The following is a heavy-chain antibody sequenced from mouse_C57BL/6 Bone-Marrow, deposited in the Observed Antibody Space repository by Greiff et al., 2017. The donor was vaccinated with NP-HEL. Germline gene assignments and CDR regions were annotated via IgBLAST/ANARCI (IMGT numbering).Heavy chain of an antibody. Sequence: QVQLQQSGSELRSPGSSVKLSCKDSDSEVFPIAYMCWVRQKPGHGFEWIGGILQSIGRTINGEKFEDIATLDADTLSNTAYLELNRLPSEDSAIYYCARRGRWLLYWYCDFGGTGTTVTVSS. CDR1: DSEVFPIAY. V-gene: IGHV15-2*01. J-gene: IGHJ1*03. D-gene: IGHD2-3*01. CDR2: ILQSIGRT. CDR3: ARRGRWLLYWYCDF.